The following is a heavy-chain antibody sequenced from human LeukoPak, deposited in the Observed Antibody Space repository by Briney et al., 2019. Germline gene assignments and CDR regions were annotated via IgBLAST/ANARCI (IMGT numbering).Heavy chain of an antibody. CDR2: IYTTGST. D-gene: IGHD6-13*01. V-gene: IGHV4-61*02. CDR1: GGSISSGNYY. J-gene: IGHJ6*03. CDR3: ARDLREIGLAGINPYYYMDV. Sequence: SQTLSLTCTVSGGSISSGNYYWSWIRQPAGKGLEWIGRIYTTGSTNYNPSLKSRVTMSVDTSKNQFSLKLSSVPAADTAVYYCARDLREIGLAGINPYYYMDVWGKGTTVTVSS.